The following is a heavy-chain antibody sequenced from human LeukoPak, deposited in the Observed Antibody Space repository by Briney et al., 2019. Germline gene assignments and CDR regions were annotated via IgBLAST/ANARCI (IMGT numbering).Heavy chain of an antibody. CDR2: IYYSGST. Sequence: SSETLSLTCTVSSGSISTSNYYWGWIRQPQGKGLEWIGSIYYSGSTYYKPSLKSRITISVDTSKNQFSLKLSSVTAADTAVYYCARGIGTWKGDYYDSSGSDEDAFDIWGQGTMVTVSS. D-gene: IGHD3-22*01. J-gene: IGHJ3*02. CDR3: ARGIGTWKGDYYDSSGSDEDAFDI. V-gene: IGHV4-39*07. CDR1: SGSISTSNYY.